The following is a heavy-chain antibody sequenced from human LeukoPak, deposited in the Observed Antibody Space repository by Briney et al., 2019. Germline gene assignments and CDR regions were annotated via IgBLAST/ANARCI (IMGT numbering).Heavy chain of an antibody. CDR3: AKEGFGDYGWSQYYFDY. V-gene: IGHV3-23*01. Sequence: GGSLRLSCAASGFTFSSYAMSWVRQAPGKGLEWVSAISGSGGSTYYADSVKGRFTISRDNSKNTLYLQMNRLRAEDTAVYYCAKEGFGDYGWSQYYFDYWGQGTLVTVSS. D-gene: IGHD4-17*01. CDR2: ISGSGGST. J-gene: IGHJ4*02. CDR1: GFTFSSYA.